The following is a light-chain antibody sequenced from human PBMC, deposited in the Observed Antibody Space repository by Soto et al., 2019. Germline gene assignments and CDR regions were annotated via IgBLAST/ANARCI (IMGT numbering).Light chain of an antibody. Sequence: DIQMAQSPSTLSASVGDRVTITCRASQTVNAWLAWYQHKAGKAPKPLIYDASILESGVPARFSGSGSGTEFILTISSLQPDDVGVYYCQQYDTHSGTFGQGTKVDI. J-gene: IGKJ1*01. CDR2: DAS. CDR3: QQYDTHSGT. CDR1: QTVNAW. V-gene: IGKV1-5*01.